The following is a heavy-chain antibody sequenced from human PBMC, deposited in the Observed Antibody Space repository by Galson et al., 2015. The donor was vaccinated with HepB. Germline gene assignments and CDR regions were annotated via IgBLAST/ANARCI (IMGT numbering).Heavy chain of an antibody. Sequence: SLRLSCAASGFTFSNYGMHRVRQAPGKGLEWVAVIWYDGSNKYYADSVKGRFTISRDNSKNTLYLQMSSLRAEDTAIYYCARDGSIAQSFDFWGQGTLVTVSS. CDR3: ARDGSIAQSFDF. J-gene: IGHJ4*02. V-gene: IGHV3-33*01. CDR2: IWYDGSNK. D-gene: IGHD1-26*01. CDR1: GFTFSNYG.